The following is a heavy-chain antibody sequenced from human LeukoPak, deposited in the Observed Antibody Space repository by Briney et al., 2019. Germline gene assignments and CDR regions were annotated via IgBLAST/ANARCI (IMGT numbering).Heavy chain of an antibody. V-gene: IGHV3-33*06. CDR3: AEDRGSYSTTADS. J-gene: IGHJ5*01. Sequence: RGSLRLSCAPSGSTFSDYGIHWVRQAPGRGLEWVAVIWYDGTNKYYGDSVKGRFTISRDNSKNTLYLQMNSLRAEDTAVYYCAEDRGSYSTTADSWGQGTLVTVSS. D-gene: IGHD1-26*01. CDR2: IWYDGTNK. CDR1: GSTFSDYG.